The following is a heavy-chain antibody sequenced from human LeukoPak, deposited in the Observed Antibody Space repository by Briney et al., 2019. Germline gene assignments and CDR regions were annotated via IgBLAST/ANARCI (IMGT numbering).Heavy chain of an antibody. Sequence: SETLSLTCTVSGVSISSSSYYWGWIRQPPGKGLEWIGSIYYSGSTYYNPSLKSRVTISVGTSKNQFSLKLSSVTAADTAVYYCARGDSIAIDYWGQGTLVTVSS. D-gene: IGHD6-6*01. J-gene: IGHJ4*02. CDR2: IYYSGST. CDR3: ARGDSIAIDY. CDR1: GVSISSSSYY. V-gene: IGHV4-39*01.